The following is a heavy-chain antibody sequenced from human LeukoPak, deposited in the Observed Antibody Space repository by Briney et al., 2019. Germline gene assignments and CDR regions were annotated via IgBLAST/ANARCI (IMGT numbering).Heavy chain of an antibody. Sequence: SETLSLTCTVSGGSISSSSYYWGWIRQPPGKGLEWISSIYYSGSTYYNPSLKSRVTISVDTSKNQFSLKLSSVTAADTAVYYCARVGSSTPYYYYYYMDVWGKGTTVTVSS. J-gene: IGHJ6*03. V-gene: IGHV4-39*07. CDR3: ARVGSSTPYYYYYYMDV. CDR2: IYYSGST. D-gene: IGHD6-13*01. CDR1: GGSISSSSYY.